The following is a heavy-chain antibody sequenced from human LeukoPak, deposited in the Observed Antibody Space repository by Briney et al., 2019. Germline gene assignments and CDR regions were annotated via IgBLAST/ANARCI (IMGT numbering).Heavy chain of an antibody. Sequence: GGSLRLSCAASGFTFSDFFMGWIRQAPGKGLEWVSYISSSSSSKYYADFVKGRFTISSDNAKNTLYLQMNSLRAEDTAVYYCAKGRGYSYSLFDYWGQGTLVTVSS. D-gene: IGHD5-18*01. CDR2: ISSSSSSK. CDR1: GFTFSDFF. CDR3: AKGRGYSYSLFDY. J-gene: IGHJ4*02. V-gene: IGHV3-11*01.